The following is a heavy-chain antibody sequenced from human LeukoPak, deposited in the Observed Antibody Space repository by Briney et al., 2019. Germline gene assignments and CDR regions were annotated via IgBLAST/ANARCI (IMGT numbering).Heavy chain of an antibody. CDR1: GYTFTSYY. CDR2: INPSGGST. D-gene: IGHD2-21*02. CDR3: ARASHCGGDCYLNYFDY. Sequence: GASVKVSCKASGYTFTSYYMHWVRQAPGQGLEWMGIINPSGGSTSYAQKFQGRVTMTRDTSTSTVYMELSSLRSEDTAVYYCARASHCGGDCYLNYFDYWGQGTPVTVSS. V-gene: IGHV1-46*01. J-gene: IGHJ4*02.